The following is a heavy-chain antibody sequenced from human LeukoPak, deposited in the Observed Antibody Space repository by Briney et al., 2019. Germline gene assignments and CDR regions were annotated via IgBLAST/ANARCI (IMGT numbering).Heavy chain of an antibody. V-gene: IGHV3-23*01. D-gene: IGHD6-13*01. J-gene: IGHJ4*02. CDR1: GFTFSSYA. CDR3: AKASSSWYLGQGLDY. Sequence: GGSLRLSCAASGFTFSSYAMSWVRQAPGKGLEWVSAISGSGGSTYYADSMKGRFTISRDNSKNTLYLQMNSLRAEDTAVYYCAKASSSWYLGQGLDYWGQGTLVTVSS. CDR2: ISGSGGST.